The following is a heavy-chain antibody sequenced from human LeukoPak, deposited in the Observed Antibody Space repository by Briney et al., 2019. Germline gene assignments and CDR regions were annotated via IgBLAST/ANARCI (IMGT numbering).Heavy chain of an antibody. D-gene: IGHD2-2*02. V-gene: IGHV5-51*01. CDR2: IYLGDSDT. J-gene: IGHJ3*02. Sequence: GESLKISCKGSRYNFTNYWIGWMRQMPGKGLEWMGIIYLGDSDTRYSPSFQGQVTISADKSITTAYLQWSSLKASDTAMYYCARVVVPAAIDAFDIWGQGTMVTVSS. CDR1: RYNFTNYW. CDR3: ARVVVPAAIDAFDI.